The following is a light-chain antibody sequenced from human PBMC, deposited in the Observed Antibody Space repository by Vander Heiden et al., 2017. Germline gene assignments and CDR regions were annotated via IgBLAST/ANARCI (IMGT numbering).Light chain of an antibody. CDR2: WAS. CDR1: QSVLYSSNNKNY. CDR3: QQYYSTPGT. V-gene: IGKV4-1*01. J-gene: IGKJ3*01. Sequence: DIVMTQSPDSLAVSLGERATINCKSSQSVLYSSNNKNYLAWYQQKPGQPPKLLIYWASTRESGVPDRFSGSGSGIDFTLTISSLQAEDVAVYYCQQYYSTPGTFGHGTKVDIK.